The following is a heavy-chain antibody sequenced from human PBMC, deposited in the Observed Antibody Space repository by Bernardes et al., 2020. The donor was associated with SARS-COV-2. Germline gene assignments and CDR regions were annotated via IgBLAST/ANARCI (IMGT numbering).Heavy chain of an antibody. J-gene: IGHJ4*02. CDR2: ISPKSGAT. V-gene: IGHV1-2*02. CDR3: ARTFYYDRGGDSLFDF. CDR1: GYTFSDYY. Sequence: ASVKVSCKASGYTFSDYYIHWLRQAPGQGLEWMGWISPKSGATNLAQKFQGRVTMTRDTASSTDYMELSRLRSDDMAVYYCARTFYYDRGGDSLFDFWGQGTLVTVSS. D-gene: IGHD2-21*01.